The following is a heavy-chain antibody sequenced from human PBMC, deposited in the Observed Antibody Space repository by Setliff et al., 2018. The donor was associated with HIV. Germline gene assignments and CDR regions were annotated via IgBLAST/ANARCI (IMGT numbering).Heavy chain of an antibody. J-gene: IGHJ5*02. CDR2: INAGNGNT. D-gene: IGHD2-2*01. CDR3: ARGGQIAVLPAARWFDP. Sequence: ASVMVSCKASGYTFTTYAMHWVRQAPGQRLEWMGWINAGNGNTKYSQKFQDRVTITRDTSASTAYMELRSLRSEDTAVYYCARGGQIAVLPAARWFDPWGQGTQVTVSS. CDR1: GYTFTTYA. V-gene: IGHV1-3*01.